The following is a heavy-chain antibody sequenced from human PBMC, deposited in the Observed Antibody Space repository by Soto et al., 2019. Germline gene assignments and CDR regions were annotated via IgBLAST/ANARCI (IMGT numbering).Heavy chain of an antibody. J-gene: IGHJ4*02. V-gene: IGHV1-69*04. CDR3: ARDLGPGYSYGYD. CDR1: GGTFSSYT. D-gene: IGHD5-18*01. CDR2: IIPILGIA. Sequence: GASVKVSCKASGGTFSSYTISWVRQAPGQGLEWMGRIIPILGIANYAQKFQGRVTITADKSTSTAYMELSSLRSEDTAVYYCARDLGPGYSYGYDWGQGTLVTVSS.